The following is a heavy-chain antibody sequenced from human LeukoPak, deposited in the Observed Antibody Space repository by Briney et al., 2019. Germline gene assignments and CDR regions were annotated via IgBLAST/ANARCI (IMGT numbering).Heavy chain of an antibody. D-gene: IGHD3-22*01. V-gene: IGHV4-59*01. CDR3: ARAAGYDNSGYYSAFDY. CDR2: IYYSGST. CDR1: GGSISSYY. J-gene: IGHJ4*02. Sequence: SETLSLTCTVSGGSISSYYWTWIRQPPGKGLEWIGYIYYSGSTNYNPSLKSRVTLSVDTSKNQFSLKLSSVTAADTAAYYCARAAGYDNSGYYSAFDYWGQGSLVTVSS.